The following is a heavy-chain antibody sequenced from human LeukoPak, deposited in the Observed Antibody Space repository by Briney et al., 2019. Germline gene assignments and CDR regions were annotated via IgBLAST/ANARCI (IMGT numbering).Heavy chain of an antibody. Sequence: GGSLRLSCAASGFTFSSYWMSWVRQAPGKGLEWVANIKQDGSEKYYVDSVKGRFTISRDNAKNSLYLQMNSLRAEDTAVYYCARDSYYDSSGVPNYWGQGTLVTVSS. V-gene: IGHV3-7*01. J-gene: IGHJ4*02. CDR2: IKQDGSEK. D-gene: IGHD3-22*01. CDR1: GFTFSSYW. CDR3: ARDSYYDSSGVPNY.